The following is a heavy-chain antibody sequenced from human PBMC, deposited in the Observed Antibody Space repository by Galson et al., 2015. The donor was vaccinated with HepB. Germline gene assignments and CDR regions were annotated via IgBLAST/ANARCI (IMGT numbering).Heavy chain of an antibody. CDR3: ARGWDPYYYYYMDV. J-gene: IGHJ6*03. CDR2: MNPNSGNT. V-gene: IGHV1-8*01. Sequence: SVKVSCKASGYTFTSHDINWVRQATGQGLEWMGWMNPNSGNTGYAQKFQGRVTMTRNTSISTAYMELSSLRSEDTAVYYCARGWDPYYYYYMDVWGKGTTVTVSS. D-gene: IGHD1-26*01. CDR1: GYTFTSHD.